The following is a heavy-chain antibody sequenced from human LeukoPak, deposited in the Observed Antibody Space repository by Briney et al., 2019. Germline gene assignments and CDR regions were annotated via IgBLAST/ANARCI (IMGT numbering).Heavy chain of an antibody. CDR1: GYTFTGYY. D-gene: IGHD6-13*01. Sequence: ASVKVSCKSSGYTFTGYYMHWVRPAPGQGREGVGWLHPNSGGTNYEQTFQGWVAMTRDTSISTDYMELSRLRSDDTAVYYCARATGSSWYRDYYGMDVWGQGTTVTVSS. J-gene: IGHJ6*02. CDR3: ARATGSSWYRDYYGMDV. V-gene: IGHV1-2*04. CDR2: LHPNSGGT.